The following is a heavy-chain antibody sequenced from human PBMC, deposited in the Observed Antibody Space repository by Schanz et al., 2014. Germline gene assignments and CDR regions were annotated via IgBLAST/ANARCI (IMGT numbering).Heavy chain of an antibody. CDR3: ARGRCFYDY. J-gene: IGHJ4*02. CDR1: GGTFSTYT. V-gene: IGHV1-69*02. Sequence: QVQLVQSGAEVKKPGSSVKVSCKASGGTFSTYTISWVRQAPGQGLEWMGKIIPVLNIATYAQRFQGRVSITADTSTNTAYMELSSLTSEDTAVHYCARGRCFYDYCGQGTLVNVSS. CDR2: IIPVLNIA. D-gene: IGHD2-8*01.